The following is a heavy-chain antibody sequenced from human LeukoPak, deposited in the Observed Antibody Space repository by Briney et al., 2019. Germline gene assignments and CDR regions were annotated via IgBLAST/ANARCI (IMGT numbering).Heavy chain of an antibody. V-gene: IGHV3-21*04. CDR3: ARDYYGSGSYVREGHAFDI. D-gene: IGHD3-10*01. J-gene: IGHJ3*02. CDR1: GFTFSSYS. CDR2: TSNSSSYI. Sequence: PGGSLRLSCAASGFTFSSYSMNWVRQAPGKGLEWVSSTSNSSSYIYYADSVKGRFTISRDNSKNTVYLQMNSLRAEDTAMYYCARDYYGSGSYVREGHAFDIWGQGTMVTVSS.